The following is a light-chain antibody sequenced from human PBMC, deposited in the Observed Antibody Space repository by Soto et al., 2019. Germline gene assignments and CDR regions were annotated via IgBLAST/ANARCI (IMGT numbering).Light chain of an antibody. Sequence: QSVLTQPTCVSGSPGQSITISCTGTGGDIGNYNLVSWYRQNPGEAPKLIIYEVNKRPSGISSRLSGSKSGYTAFLTISGLQAEDEADYHCCSYAGSHSYIFGSGTKVTVL. CDR1: GGDIGNYNL. V-gene: IGLV2-23*02. J-gene: IGLJ1*01. CDR3: CSYAGSHSYI. CDR2: EVN.